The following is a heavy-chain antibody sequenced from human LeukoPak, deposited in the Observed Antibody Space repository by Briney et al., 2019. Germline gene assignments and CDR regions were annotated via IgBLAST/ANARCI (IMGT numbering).Heavy chain of an antibody. D-gene: IGHD2-21*02. J-gene: IGHJ4*02. CDR3: ARQGQAALPSPLDY. Sequence: GESLKISCKGSGYSFTSYWIGWVRQMPGKGLEWMGIIYPGDSDTRYSPSFQGQVTISADNSISTAYLQRSSLKASDNAMYYCARQGQAALPSPLDYWGQGTLVTVSS. CDR2: IYPGDSDT. V-gene: IGHV5-51*01. CDR1: GYSFTSYW.